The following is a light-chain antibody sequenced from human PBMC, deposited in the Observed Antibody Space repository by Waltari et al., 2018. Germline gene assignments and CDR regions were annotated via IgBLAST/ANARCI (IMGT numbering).Light chain of an antibody. J-gene: IGLJ2*01. CDR1: RSDVGGYNF. CDR3: SSYASNNDVL. V-gene: IGLV2-14*03. CDR2: DVT. Sequence: QSALTQPASVSGSPGQSITISCTGTRSDVGGYNFVSWYQQHPGKAPKLMIYDVTNRPSGISNRFSGSKSGNTASLTISGLQAEDEADYYCSSYASNNDVLFGGGTKLTVL.